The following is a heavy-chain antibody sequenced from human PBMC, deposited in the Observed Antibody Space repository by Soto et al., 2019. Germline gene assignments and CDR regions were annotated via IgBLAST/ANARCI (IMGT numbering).Heavy chain of an antibody. CDR2: ISYDGSNK. V-gene: IGHV3-30-3*01. J-gene: IGHJ4*02. Sequence: PGGSLRLSCAASGFTFSSYAMHWVRQAPGKGLEWVAVISYDGSNKYYADSVKGRFTISRDNSKNTLYLQMNSLRAEDTAVYYCARDRGFPVVSGGEFHWGQGTLVTVSS. CDR1: GFTFSSYA. CDR3: ARDRGFPVVSGGEFH. D-gene: IGHD2-15*01.